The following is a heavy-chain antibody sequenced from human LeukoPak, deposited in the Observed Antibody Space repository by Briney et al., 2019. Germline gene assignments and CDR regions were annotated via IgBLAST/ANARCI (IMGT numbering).Heavy chain of an antibody. CDR1: GFSFNSYG. D-gene: IGHD4-23*01. CDR3: TNYGGNSGAEYFQH. V-gene: IGHV3-30*18. J-gene: IGHJ1*01. Sequence: PGRSLRLSCAASGFSFNSYGMHWVRQAPGKGLEWVAVTSYDGSDKDYADSVKGRFTISRDNSKNTLYLQMSSLRAEDTAVYYCTNYGGNSGAEYFQHWGQGTLVTVSS. CDR2: TSYDGSDK.